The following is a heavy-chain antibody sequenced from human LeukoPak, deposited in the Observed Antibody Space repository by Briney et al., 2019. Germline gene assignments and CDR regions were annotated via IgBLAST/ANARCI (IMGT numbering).Heavy chain of an antibody. CDR1: GGSISTSNYY. CDR2: IFYSGST. V-gene: IGHV4-39*07. D-gene: IGHD3-10*01. CDR3: ARRGQKLLWFGELQYYFDY. J-gene: IGHJ4*02. Sequence: PSETLSLTCTVSGGSISTSNYYWGWIRQPPGKGLEWIGNIFYSGSTYYSPSLKSRVTISLDTSRNQFSLKLSSVTAADTAVYYCARRGQKLLWFGELQYYFDYWGQGTLVTVSS.